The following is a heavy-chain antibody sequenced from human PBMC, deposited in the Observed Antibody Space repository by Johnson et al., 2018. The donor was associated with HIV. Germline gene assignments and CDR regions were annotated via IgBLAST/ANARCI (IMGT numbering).Heavy chain of an antibody. CDR1: GLSFSNYG. D-gene: IGHD6-19*01. Sequence: VQVVESGGGVVQPGKSLTLSCAVSGLSFSNYGIHWVRQAPGKGPEWVAVISYDGNNKYYADSVKGRFTISRDNSKNTLYLQMNSLRAEDAAVYYCARDEQWLDSSAFDIWGQGTMVTVSS. CDR2: ISYDGNNK. V-gene: IGHV3-30*03. J-gene: IGHJ3*02. CDR3: ARDEQWLDSSAFDI.